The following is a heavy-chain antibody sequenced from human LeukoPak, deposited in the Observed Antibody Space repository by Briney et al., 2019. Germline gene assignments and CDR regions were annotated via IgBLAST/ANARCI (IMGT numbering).Heavy chain of an antibody. J-gene: IGHJ4*02. D-gene: IGHD1-26*01. CDR3: ARDRGSQPFIDY. CDR1: GGSISSYY. Sequence: SETLSLTCTVSGGSISSYYWSWIRQPAGKGLEWIGRIFASGSTNYNPSLKSRVTISVDTSKNQFSLKLSSVTAADTAVYYCARDRGSQPFIDYWGQGTLVTVSS. V-gene: IGHV4-4*07. CDR2: IFASGST.